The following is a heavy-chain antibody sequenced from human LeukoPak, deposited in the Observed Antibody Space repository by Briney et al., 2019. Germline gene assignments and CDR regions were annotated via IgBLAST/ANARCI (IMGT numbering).Heavy chain of an antibody. CDR2: INPSGGSP. V-gene: IGHV1-46*01. CDR1: GDTFSSYY. CDR3: ARAQGSYYHYYMDV. J-gene: IGHJ6*03. Sequence: ASVKVSCKASGDTFSSYYMHWVRQAPGQGLEWMGIINPSGGSPNYAQKFQGRVTMTRDMSTSTVNMELSSLRSEDTAVYYCARAQGSYYHYYMDVWGKGTTVTVSS. D-gene: IGHD1-26*01.